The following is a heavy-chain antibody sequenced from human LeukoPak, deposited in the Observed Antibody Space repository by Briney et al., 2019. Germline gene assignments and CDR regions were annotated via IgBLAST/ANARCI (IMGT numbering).Heavy chain of an antibody. CDR1: GFTFSSFW. D-gene: IGHD1-20*01. CDR2: INSDGAKT. Sequence: GGSLRLSCAASGFTFSSFWMNWVRQVPGKGLVWVSHINSDGAKTNCADSVTGRFTISRDTARNTLYLQMNNLRVEDTAMYYCAASFRITGTTFYHWGQGTLVTVSS. J-gene: IGHJ1*01. V-gene: IGHV3-74*01. CDR3: AASFRITGTTFYH.